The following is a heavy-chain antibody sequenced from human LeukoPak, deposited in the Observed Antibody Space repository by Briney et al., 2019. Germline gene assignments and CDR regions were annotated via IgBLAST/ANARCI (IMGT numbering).Heavy chain of an antibody. J-gene: IGHJ4*02. D-gene: IGHD4-17*01. V-gene: IGHV3-7*01. Sequence: GGSLRLSCAPSGFIFTSYWMSWVRQAPGKGLEWVANIKQEGSEKYYVDSVKGRFTISRDNAKNSLYLQMNSLRAEDTAVYYCARDRVYGDYYWVYHWSFEEGCYFDYWGQGTLVTVSS. CDR1: GFIFTSYW. CDR3: ARDRVYGDYYWVYHWSFEEGCYFDY. CDR2: IKQEGSEK.